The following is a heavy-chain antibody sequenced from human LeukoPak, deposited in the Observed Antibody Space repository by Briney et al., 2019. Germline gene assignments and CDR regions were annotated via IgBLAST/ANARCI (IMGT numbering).Heavy chain of an antibody. CDR1: GFTFSSYG. CDR2: ISYDGSNK. J-gene: IGHJ6*02. CDR3: AKDLRAAAGTSVGYYYYYGMDV. V-gene: IGHV3-30*18. Sequence: GRSLRLSCAASGFTFSSYGMHWVRQAPGKGLEWVAVISYDGSNKYYADSVKGRFTISRDNSKNTLYLQMNSLRAEDTAVYYCAKDLRAAAGTSVGYYYYYGMDVWGQGTTVTVSS. D-gene: IGHD6-13*01.